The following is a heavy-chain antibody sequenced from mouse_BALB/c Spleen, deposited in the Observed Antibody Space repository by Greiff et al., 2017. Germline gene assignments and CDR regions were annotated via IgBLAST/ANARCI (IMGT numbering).Heavy chain of an antibody. CDR2: TSSGSSTI. CDR1: GFTFSSFG. CDR3: ARNDRYDAWFAY. V-gene: IGHV5-17*02. Sequence: VQLMESGGGLVQPGGSRKLSCAASGFTFSSFGMHWVRQAPEKGLELVAYTSSGSSTIYYADTVKGRFTISRDNPKNTLFLQMTSLRSEDTAMYYCARNDRYDAWFAYWGQGTLVTVSA. J-gene: IGHJ3*01. D-gene: IGHD2-14*01.